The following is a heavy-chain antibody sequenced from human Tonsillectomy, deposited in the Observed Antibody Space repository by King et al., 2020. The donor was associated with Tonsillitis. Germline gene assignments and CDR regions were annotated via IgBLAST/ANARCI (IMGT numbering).Heavy chain of an antibody. J-gene: IGHJ6*02. CDR1: GGTFSSYA. V-gene: IGHV1-69*01. D-gene: IGHD3-10*01. CDR2: IIPIFGAP. CDR3: GRAFWITNGHYYGMDV. Sequence: QLVQSGAEVKKPGSSVKVSCKASGGTFSSYAISRVRQAPGQGLEWMGGIIPIFGAPNYAQKFQGRVTIMADDSTSTAYMELSSLRSEDTAVYFCGRAFWITNGHYYGMDVWGQGTTVTVSS.